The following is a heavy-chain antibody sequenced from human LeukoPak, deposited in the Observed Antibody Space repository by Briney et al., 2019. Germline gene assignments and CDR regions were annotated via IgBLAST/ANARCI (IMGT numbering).Heavy chain of an antibody. D-gene: IGHD2-2*01. Sequence: SETLSLTCAVYGGSFSGYYWSWIRQPPGKGLEWIGEINHSGSTNYNPSLKSRVTISVDTSKNQFSLKLSSVTAADTAVYYCARRLGVPAAPEWANWFDPWGQGTLVTVSS. CDR1: GGSFSGYY. V-gene: IGHV4-34*01. CDR2: INHSGST. J-gene: IGHJ5*02. CDR3: ARRLGVPAAPEWANWFDP.